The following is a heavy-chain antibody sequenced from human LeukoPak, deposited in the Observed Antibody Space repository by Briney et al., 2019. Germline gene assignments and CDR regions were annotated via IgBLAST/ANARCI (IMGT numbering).Heavy chain of an antibody. CDR3: ARGADSSGYSDY. J-gene: IGHJ4*02. Sequence: ASVKVSCKASGYTFTGYYMYWVRQAPGQGLEWMGWINPNSGGTNYAQKFQGRVTMTRDTSISTAYMELSRLRSDDTAVYYCARGADSSGYSDYWGQGTLVTVSS. V-gene: IGHV1-2*02. CDR1: GYTFTGYY. CDR2: INPNSGGT. D-gene: IGHD3-22*01.